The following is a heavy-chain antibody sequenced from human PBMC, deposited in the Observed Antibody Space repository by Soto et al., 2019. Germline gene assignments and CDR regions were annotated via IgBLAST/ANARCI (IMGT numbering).Heavy chain of an antibody. CDR1: GFNFSSYG. CDR2: ISYDGSNK. D-gene: IGHD6-13*01. J-gene: IGHJ4*02. CDR3: AKEGSSSCLDY. V-gene: IGHV3-30*18. Sequence: PGGSMRLSCAASGFNFSSYGMHWVRQAPGKGLEWVAVISYDGSNKYYADSVKGRFTISRDNSKNTLYLQMNSLRAEDTAVYYCAKEGSSSCLDYWGQGTLVTVSS.